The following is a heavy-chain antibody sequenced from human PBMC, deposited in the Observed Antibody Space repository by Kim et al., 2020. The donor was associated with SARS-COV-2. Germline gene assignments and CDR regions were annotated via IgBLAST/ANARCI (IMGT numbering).Heavy chain of an antibody. Sequence: ETLSLTCAVYGGSFSGYYWSWIRQPPGKGLEWIGEINHSGSTNYNPSLKSRVTISVDTSKNQFSLKLSSVTAADTAVYYCARRGGGGWSSYWGQGTLVTVSS. CDR3: ARRGGGGWSSY. J-gene: IGHJ4*02. V-gene: IGHV4-34*01. CDR1: GGSFSGYY. CDR2: INHSGST. D-gene: IGHD6-19*01.